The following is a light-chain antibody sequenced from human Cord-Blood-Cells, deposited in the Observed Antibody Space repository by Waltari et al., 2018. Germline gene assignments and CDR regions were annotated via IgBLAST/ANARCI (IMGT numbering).Light chain of an antibody. CDR1: QSISRY. Sequence: DIQMNQSPSSLSASVGVRVTITCRASQSISRYLNWYQQKPGRAPKLLIYAASSLQSGVPAKCSGIGAVKEFTLGISSLQPVDCATCYCQQSYSAPYSCGQETTLEIK. V-gene: IGKV1-39*01. CDR2: AAS. CDR3: QQSYSAPYS. J-gene: IGKJ2*03.